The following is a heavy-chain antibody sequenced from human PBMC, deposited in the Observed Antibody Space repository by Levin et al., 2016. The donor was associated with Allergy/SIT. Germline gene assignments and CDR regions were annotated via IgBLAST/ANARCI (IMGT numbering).Heavy chain of an antibody. V-gene: IGHV3-23*01. CDR2: ISGSGGST. Sequence: VRQAPGKGLEWVSAISGSGGSTYYADSVKGRFTISRDNSKNTLYLQMNSLRAEDTAVYYCARLRTVADNFDYWAREPWSPSPQ. J-gene: IGHJ4*02. CDR3: ARLRTVADNFDY. D-gene: IGHD4-23*01.